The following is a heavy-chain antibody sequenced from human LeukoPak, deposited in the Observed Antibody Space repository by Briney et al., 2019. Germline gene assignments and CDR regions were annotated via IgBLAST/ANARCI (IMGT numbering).Heavy chain of an antibody. D-gene: IGHD3-3*01. CDR3: ARGGDFWSSATGAFDI. Sequence: ASVKVSCKASGYTFISYDINWVRQATGQGLEWMGWMNPNSGNTDYAQKFQGRVTITRNTSISTAYMELSSLRFEDTAVYYCARGGDFWSSATGAFDIWGQGTMVTVSS. CDR2: MNPNSGNT. J-gene: IGHJ3*02. CDR1: GYTFISYD. V-gene: IGHV1-8*03.